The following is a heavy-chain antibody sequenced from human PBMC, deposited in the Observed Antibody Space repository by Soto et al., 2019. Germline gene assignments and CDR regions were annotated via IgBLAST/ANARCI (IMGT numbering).Heavy chain of an antibody. J-gene: IGHJ3*02. D-gene: IGHD3-22*01. CDR3: ARTLYYYESSGYYWDAFDI. CDR1: GYSFTSYW. CDR2: IYPGDSDT. Sequence: GESLKISCKGSGYSFTSYWIGWVRQMPGHGLEWMGIIYPGDSDTRYSPSFPGQVTISADKSISTAYLQWSSLKASDTAMYYCARTLYYYESSGYYWDAFDIWGQGTMVTVSS. V-gene: IGHV5-51*01.